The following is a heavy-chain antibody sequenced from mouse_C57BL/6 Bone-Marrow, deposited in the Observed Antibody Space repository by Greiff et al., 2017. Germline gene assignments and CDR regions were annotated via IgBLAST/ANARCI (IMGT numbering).Heavy chain of an antibody. D-gene: IGHD1-1*01. CDR1: GYTFTDYY. V-gene: IGHV1-19*01. CDR3: ARDDYYGSPYYFDY. CDR2: INPYNGGT. J-gene: IGHJ2*01. Sequence: SGPVLVKPGASVKMSCKASGYTFTDYYMNWVKQSHGKSLEWIGVINPYNGGTSYNQKFKGKATLTVDKSPSTAYMELNSLTSEDSAVYYCARDDYYGSPYYFDYWGQGTTLTVSS.